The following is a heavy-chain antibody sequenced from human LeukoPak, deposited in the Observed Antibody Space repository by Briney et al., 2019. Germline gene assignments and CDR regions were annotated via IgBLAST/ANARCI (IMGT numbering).Heavy chain of an antibody. V-gene: IGHV3-23*01. CDR2: ISTNIINT. CDR1: GFTFSNYA. Sequence: GGSLRLSCAASGFTFSNYAMTWDRQPPGKGLEWVSTISTNIINTYYADSVKGRFTISRDNSKNTLYLQINSLRAEDTAIYYCGRGLRTFDIWGRGTMVAVSS. D-gene: IGHD3-10*01. J-gene: IGHJ3*02. CDR3: GRGLRTFDI.